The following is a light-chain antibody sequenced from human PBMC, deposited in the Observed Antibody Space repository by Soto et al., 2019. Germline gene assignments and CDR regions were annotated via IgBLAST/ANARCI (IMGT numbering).Light chain of an antibody. Sequence: EIVMTQSPATLSVSPGESATLSCRASQNINSDLAWYVQKPGQAPRRVIYGASTWGPDVPPRFTGSGSGTEFTLTISGLQSEDFAVYYCQQYNSWPITFGQVTRL. CDR2: GAS. CDR3: QQYNSWPIT. CDR1: QNINSD. V-gene: IGKV3D-15*01. J-gene: IGKJ5*01.